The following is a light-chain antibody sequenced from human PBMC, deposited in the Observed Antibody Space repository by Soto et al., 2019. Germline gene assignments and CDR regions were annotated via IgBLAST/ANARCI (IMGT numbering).Light chain of an antibody. CDR3: AAWDDSLNGRLV. V-gene: IGLV1-44*01. CDR1: SSNIGSNT. Sequence: QSVLTQPPSASGTPGQRVTISCSGSSSNIGSNTVHWYQQLPGTAPKLLIYRNNQRPSGVPDRFSGSKSGTSASLAISGLQSEDEADYYCAAWDDSLNGRLVFGGGTKLTVL. CDR2: RNN. J-gene: IGLJ2*01.